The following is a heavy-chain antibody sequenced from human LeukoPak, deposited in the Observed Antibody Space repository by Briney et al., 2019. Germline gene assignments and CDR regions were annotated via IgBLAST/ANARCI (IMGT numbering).Heavy chain of an antibody. CDR1: GYTFTSYG. V-gene: IGHV1-18*01. D-gene: IGHD5-18*01. CDR2: ISAYNGNT. Sequence: ASVKVSCKASGYTFTSYGISWVRQAPGQGLEWMGWISAYNGNTNYAQKLQGRVTMTTDTSTSTAYMELRSLRSDDTAVYYCAREGYSYGDYYYGMDVWGQGTTVTVSS. CDR3: AREGYSYGDYYYGMDV. J-gene: IGHJ6*02.